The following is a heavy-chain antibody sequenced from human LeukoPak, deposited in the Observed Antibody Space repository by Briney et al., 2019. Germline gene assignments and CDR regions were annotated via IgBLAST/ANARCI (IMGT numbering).Heavy chain of an antibody. J-gene: IGHJ3*02. Sequence: SVKVSCKASGGTFSSYASSWVRQAPGQGLEWVGGIVPIFGTANYAQKLQGRVTITADESTSTAYMELSSLRSEDTAVYHCARGYPHDAFDIWGQGTMVTVPS. CDR3: ARGYPHDAFDI. V-gene: IGHV1-69*01. D-gene: IGHD1-26*01. CDR1: GGTFSSYA. CDR2: IVPIFGTA.